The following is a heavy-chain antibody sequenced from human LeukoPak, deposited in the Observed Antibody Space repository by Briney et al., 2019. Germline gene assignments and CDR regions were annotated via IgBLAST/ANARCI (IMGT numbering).Heavy chain of an antibody. CDR1: GYTFTSYG. CDR2: ISAYNGNT. Sequence: ASVKVSCKASGYTFTSYGISWVRQAPGQGLEWMGWISAYNGNTNYAQKLQGRVTMTTDTSTSTAYMELRSLRSDDTAVYYCARSGCSSTSCYQADYWGQGTLVTVSS. J-gene: IGHJ4*02. CDR3: ARSGCSSTSCYQADY. D-gene: IGHD2-2*01. V-gene: IGHV1-18*01.